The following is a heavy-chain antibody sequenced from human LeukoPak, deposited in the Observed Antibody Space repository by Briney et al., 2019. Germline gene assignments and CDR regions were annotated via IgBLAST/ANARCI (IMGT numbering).Heavy chain of an antibody. V-gene: IGHV3-48*02. J-gene: IGHJ5*01. CDR3: ARGLAYSSSPFDY. Sequence: GGSLRLSCAASGFTFSSYSMNWVRQAPRKGLEWVSYVSSRSGTMYYADSVKGRFTISRDNAKNSLFLQMSSLRDEDTAVYHCARGLAYSSSPFDYWGHGTLVTV. CDR2: VSSRSGTM. D-gene: IGHD6-13*01. CDR1: GFTFSSYS.